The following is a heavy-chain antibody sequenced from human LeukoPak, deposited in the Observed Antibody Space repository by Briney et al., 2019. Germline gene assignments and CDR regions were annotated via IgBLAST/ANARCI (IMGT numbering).Heavy chain of an antibody. CDR2: VTSSGSNT. J-gene: IGHJ6*02. CDR3: AKEQGATSYYYYYGMDV. CDR1: GFTFRSYS. D-gene: IGHD1-26*01. V-gene: IGHV3-23*01. Sequence: PGGSLRLSCAASGFTFRSYSMTWVRQAPGKGLEWVSTVTSSGSNTYYADSVKGRFTNSRDNSKNTLYLQMNSLRAEDTAVYYCAKEQGATSYYYYYGMDVWGQGTTVTVSS.